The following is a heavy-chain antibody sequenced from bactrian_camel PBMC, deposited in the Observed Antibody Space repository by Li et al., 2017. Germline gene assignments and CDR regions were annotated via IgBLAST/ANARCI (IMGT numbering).Heavy chain of an antibody. J-gene: IGHJ4*01. V-gene: IGHV3S1*01. CDR2: VYTRDGRT. CDR1: GFIFNNAW. D-gene: IGHD5*01. CDR3: AAGSMSWADTAYKY. Sequence: HVQLVESGGGLVQPGGSLRLSCAASGFIFNNAWMRWVRQAPGKGLEWVSTVYTRDGRTWLADSVKGRFTASRDNAKNTVTLQMNILKSEDTALYYCAAGSMSWADTAYKYWGQGTQVTVS.